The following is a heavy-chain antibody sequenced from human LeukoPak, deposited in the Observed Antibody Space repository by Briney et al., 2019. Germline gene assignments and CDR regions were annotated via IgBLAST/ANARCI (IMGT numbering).Heavy chain of an antibody. V-gene: IGHV1-8*01. CDR1: GYTFTSYD. Sequence: ASVKVSCKASGYTFTSYDINWVRLATGQGLEWMGWMNPNSGNTGYAQKFQGRVTMTRNTSISTAYMELSSLRSEDTAVYYCARIGPSSWYDYYYYMDVWGKGTTVTVSS. CDR2: MNPNSGNT. CDR3: ARIGPSSWYDYYYYMDV. D-gene: IGHD6-13*01. J-gene: IGHJ6*03.